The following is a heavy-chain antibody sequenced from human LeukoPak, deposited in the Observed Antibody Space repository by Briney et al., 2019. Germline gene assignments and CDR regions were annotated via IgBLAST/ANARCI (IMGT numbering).Heavy chain of an antibody. CDR3: AAGLSGTGGGSDY. V-gene: IGHV1-58*02. Sequence: GASVKVSCKASGYTFTSYGISWVRQARGQRLEWIGWIVVGSGNTNYAQKFQERVTITRDMSTSTAYMELSSLRSEDTAVYYCAAGLSGTGGGSDYWGQGTLVTVSS. J-gene: IGHJ4*02. D-gene: IGHD1-7*01. CDR1: GYTFTSYG. CDR2: IVVGSGNT.